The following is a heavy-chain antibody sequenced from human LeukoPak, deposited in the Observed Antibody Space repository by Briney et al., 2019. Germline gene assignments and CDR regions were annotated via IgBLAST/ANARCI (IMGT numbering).Heavy chain of an antibody. D-gene: IGHD6-13*01. J-gene: IGHJ6*02. CDR1: GGTFSSYA. CDR3: ASGIAAAGSSGMDV. V-gene: IGHV1-69*13. Sequence: GASVRVSYKASGGTFSSYAISWVRQAPGQGLEWMGGIIPIFGTPNYAQKFQGRVTITADESTSTAYMEVSSLRSEDTAVYYCASGIAAAGSSGMDVWGQGTTVTVSS. CDR2: IIPIFGTP.